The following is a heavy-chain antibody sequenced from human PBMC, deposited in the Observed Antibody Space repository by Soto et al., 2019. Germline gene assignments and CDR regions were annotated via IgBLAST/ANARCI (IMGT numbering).Heavy chain of an antibody. D-gene: IGHD1-7*01. CDR3: ARHRDNLNYGYNRFGP. Sequence: ASVKVSCKASGGTFSSYAISWVRQAPGQGLEWMGGLIPIFGTANYAQKFQGRVTITADESTSTAYMELSSLRSEDTAVYYCARHRDNLNYGYNRFGPWGQGTLVTVSS. V-gene: IGHV1-69*13. J-gene: IGHJ5*02. CDR2: LIPIFGTA. CDR1: GGTFSSYA.